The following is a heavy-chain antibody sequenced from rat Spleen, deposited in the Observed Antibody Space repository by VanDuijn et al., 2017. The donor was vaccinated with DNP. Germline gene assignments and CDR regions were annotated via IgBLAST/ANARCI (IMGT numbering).Heavy chain of an antibody. CDR1: GFSFSYYY. CDR2: IGSDGYAP. CDR3: SSLSTGLISGWFAY. D-gene: IGHD3-6*01. Sequence: EVQLVESGGGLVQPGRSLKLSCAASGFSFSYYYMAWVRQAPTKGLEWVAYIGSDGYAPYYGDSVKGRFAISRDNAKSTLYLQMNSLRSEDMATYYCSSLSTGLISGWFAYWGQGTLVTVSS. J-gene: IGHJ3*01. V-gene: IGHV5-27*01.